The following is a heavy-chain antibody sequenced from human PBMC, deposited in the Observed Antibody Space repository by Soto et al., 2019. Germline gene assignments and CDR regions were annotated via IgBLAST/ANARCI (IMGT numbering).Heavy chain of an antibody. J-gene: IGHJ5*02. Sequence: PGGSLRVSCAASGFTLSSYDMLWVRQPKGKSLEWVSAIGTAGDTYCPDSVKGRFTISRENAKNSLYLQMNSLRVGDTAVYYCARGPVSGGSWWWFDPWGQG. CDR2: IGTAGDT. D-gene: IGHD2-15*01. V-gene: IGHV3-13*01. CDR1: GFTLSSYD. CDR3: ARGPVSGGSWWWFDP.